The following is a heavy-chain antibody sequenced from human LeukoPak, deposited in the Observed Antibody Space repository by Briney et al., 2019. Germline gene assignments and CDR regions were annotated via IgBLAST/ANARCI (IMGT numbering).Heavy chain of an antibody. CDR3: ARDHRPEIQYYYMDV. V-gene: IGHV3-33*01. J-gene: IGHJ6*03. Sequence: PGGPLRLSCAASGFSLSNFGMHWVRQAPGKGLGWVGALLYDGNTKQYADSVKGRFTISRDISKNTFYLQMNSLTAEDTAVYYCARDHRPEIQYYYMDVWGKGTTVAVSS. CDR2: LLYDGNTK. D-gene: IGHD1-14*01. CDR1: GFSLSNFG.